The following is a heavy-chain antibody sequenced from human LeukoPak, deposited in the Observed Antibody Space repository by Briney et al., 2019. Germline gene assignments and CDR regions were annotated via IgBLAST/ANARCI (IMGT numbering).Heavy chain of an antibody. CDR3: AREGYQPYGMDV. J-gene: IGHJ6*02. CDR1: GYTFTSYD. Sequence: ASVKVSCKASGYTFTSYDINWVRQATGQGLEWMGWMNPNSGNTGYAQKFQGRVTMTRNTSKSTAYMELSSLRSEDTAVYYCAREGYQPYGMDVWGQGTTVTVSS. CDR2: MNPNSGNT. D-gene: IGHD2-2*01. V-gene: IGHV1-8*01.